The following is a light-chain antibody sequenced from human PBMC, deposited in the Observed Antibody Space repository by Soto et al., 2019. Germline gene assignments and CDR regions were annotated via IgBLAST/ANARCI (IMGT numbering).Light chain of an antibody. V-gene: IGKV1-5*01. CDR1: QSVTSR. J-gene: IGKJ4*01. Sequence: DIQMTQSPSTLSASVGDRVTITCRASQSVTSRLAWYQQKLGKAPKLLIYGASNLESGVPSRFSGSGSGTEFTLTISSLQPDDFATYYCQQYNSYSLTFGGGTTVEIK. CDR3: QQYNSYSLT. CDR2: GAS.